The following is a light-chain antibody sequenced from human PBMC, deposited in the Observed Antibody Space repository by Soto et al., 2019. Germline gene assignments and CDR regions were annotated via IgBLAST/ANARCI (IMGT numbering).Light chain of an antibody. V-gene: IGKV1-39*01. Sequence: QMTQSPLSLSASVGDKVTLTCRTSQNINSYLSWYQQKPGKAPRLLIYGASSLQVGVPSRFIGSGSGTDFTLTITSLQPEDFATYYCQQSYSFLSFAGGTKVEIK. CDR2: GAS. J-gene: IGKJ4*01. CDR3: QQSYSFLS. CDR1: QNINSY.